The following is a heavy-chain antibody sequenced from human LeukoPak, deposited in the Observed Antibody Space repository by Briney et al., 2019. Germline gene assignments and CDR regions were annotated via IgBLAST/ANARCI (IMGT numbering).Heavy chain of an antibody. D-gene: IGHD4-17*01. CDR1: RFTFSSYA. CDR2: ISGGGGST. CDR3: AKEIYGDSTGGRFQQ. Sequence: GGSLRLSCAASRFTFSSYAMSWVRQAPGKGLEWVSVISGGGGSTYYADSVKGRFTISRDNSKNTLYLQMNSLRAEDTAVYYCAKEIYGDSTGGRFQQWGQGTLVTVSS. V-gene: IGHV3-23*01. J-gene: IGHJ1*01.